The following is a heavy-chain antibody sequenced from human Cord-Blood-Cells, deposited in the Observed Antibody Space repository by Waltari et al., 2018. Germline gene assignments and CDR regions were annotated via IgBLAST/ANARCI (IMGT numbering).Heavy chain of an antibody. CDR1: GGSFRGYY. Sequence: QVQLQQWGAGLLKPSATLSLTCAVYGGSFRGYYWTWIRQPPGKGLEWIGEINHSGSTNYNPSLKSRVTISVDTSKNQFSLKLSSVTAADTAVYYCASRRGSSFDYWGQGTLVTVSS. CDR2: INHSGST. J-gene: IGHJ4*02. D-gene: IGHD1-26*01. V-gene: IGHV4-34*01. CDR3: ASRRGSSFDY.